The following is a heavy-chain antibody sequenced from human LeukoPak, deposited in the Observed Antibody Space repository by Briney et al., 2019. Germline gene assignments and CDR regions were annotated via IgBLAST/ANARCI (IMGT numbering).Heavy chain of an antibody. D-gene: IGHD5-18*01. Sequence: PSETLSLNCAVYGGSFSGYYWSWIRQPPGKGLEWIGEINHSGSTNYNPSLKSRVTISVDTSKNQFSLKLSSVTAADTAVYYCARRGSRIQLWLLSWFDPWGQGTLVTVSS. CDR1: GGSFSGYY. J-gene: IGHJ5*02. CDR2: INHSGST. V-gene: IGHV4-34*01. CDR3: ARRGSRIQLWLLSWFDP.